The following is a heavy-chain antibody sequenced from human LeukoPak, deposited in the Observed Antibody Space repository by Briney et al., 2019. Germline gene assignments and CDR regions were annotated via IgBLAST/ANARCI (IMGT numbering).Heavy chain of an antibody. CDR1: GFTFSSYA. CDR3: AKSLVRGVIITTYYDY. V-gene: IGHV3-23*01. Sequence: GGSLRLSCAASGFTFSSYAMSWVRQAPGKGLEWASAISGSGGSTYYADSVKGRFTISRDNSKNTLYLQMNSLRAEDTAVYYCAKSLVRGVIITTYYDYWGQGTLVTVSS. J-gene: IGHJ4*02. CDR2: ISGSGGST. D-gene: IGHD3-10*01.